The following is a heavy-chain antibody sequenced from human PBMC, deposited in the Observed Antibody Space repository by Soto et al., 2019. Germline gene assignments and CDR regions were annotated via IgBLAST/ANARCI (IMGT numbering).Heavy chain of an antibody. J-gene: IGHJ3*02. Sequence: GGSLRLSCAASGFTFSNAWMNWVRQAPGKGLEWVGRIKSKTDGGTTDYAAPVKGRFTISRDDSKNTLYLQMNSLKTEDTAVYYCTTDSTKLLWFGELSLTRGFDIWGQGTMVTVSS. CDR2: IKSKTDGGTT. V-gene: IGHV3-15*07. CDR1: GFTFSNAW. CDR3: TTDSTKLLWFGELSLTRGFDI. D-gene: IGHD3-10*01.